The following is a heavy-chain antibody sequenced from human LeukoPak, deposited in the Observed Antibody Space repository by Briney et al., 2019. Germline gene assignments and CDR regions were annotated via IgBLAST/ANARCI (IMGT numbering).Heavy chain of an antibody. CDR1: GFTFSNYA. V-gene: IGHV3-23*01. CDR2: ISSNGGTT. CDR3: AKDKLPYGGNSNWFDP. D-gene: IGHD4-23*01. J-gene: IGHJ5*02. Sequence: GGSLRLSCAASGFTFSNYAMNWVRQAPGKGLEWVSTISSNGGTTYYADSVKGRFTISRDNSKNTLYLQMNSLRAEDTAVYYCAKDKLPYGGNSNWFDPWGQGTLVTVSS.